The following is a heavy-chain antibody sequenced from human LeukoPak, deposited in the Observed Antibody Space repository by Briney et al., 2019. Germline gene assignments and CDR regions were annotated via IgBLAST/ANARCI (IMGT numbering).Heavy chain of an antibody. J-gene: IGHJ6*03. CDR1: GYTFPTYA. CDR3: ASGNNFNYYYYMDL. D-gene: IGHD4-23*01. CDR2: ITAYNDNT. Sequence: ASVKVSCMASGYTFPTYAFNWVRQAPGQGLEWMGWITAYNDNTNYAQKFQGRVTMTTDTSTSTAYMELRSLRSDDTAVYYCASGNNFNYYYYMDLWGKGTTVTVSS. V-gene: IGHV1-18*01.